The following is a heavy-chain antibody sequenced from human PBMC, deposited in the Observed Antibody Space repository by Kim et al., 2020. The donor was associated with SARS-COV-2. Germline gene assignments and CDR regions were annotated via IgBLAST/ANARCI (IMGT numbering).Heavy chain of an antibody. D-gene: IGHD1-26*01. V-gene: IGHV4-34*08. CDR1: RGTFNNYH. CDR3: ARAPWEVTGTFNYFGLDV. CDR2: VVHTGTT. Sequence: SETLSLTCAVYRGTFNNYHWTWVRQSPGKELEWIGEVVHTGTTKYNPSLKSRVTISVDTSKNQFSLHVTSVTAADTAIYYCARAPWEVTGTFNYFGLDV. J-gene: IGHJ6*01.